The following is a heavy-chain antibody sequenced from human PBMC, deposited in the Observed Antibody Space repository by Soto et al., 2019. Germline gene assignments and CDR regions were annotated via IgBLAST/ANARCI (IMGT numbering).Heavy chain of an antibody. CDR2: IVRMFGTS. Sequence: QERLVQPGAEVRKPGSSGKVSCKVTGGTSTRYAINWVRQAPGQGLEWMGGIVRMFGTSKYAQKFQGRVTITADTSTNIAYMELRSLRSEDTAVYYCNRGSEYDFWSGYLWGQGTLVSVSS. CDR3: NRGSEYDFWSGYL. CDR1: GGTSTRYA. D-gene: IGHD3-3*01. V-gene: IGHV1-69*06. J-gene: IGHJ4*02.